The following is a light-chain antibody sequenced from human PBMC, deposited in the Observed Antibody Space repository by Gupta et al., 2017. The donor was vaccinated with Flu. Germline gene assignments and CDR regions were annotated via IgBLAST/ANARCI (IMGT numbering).Light chain of an antibody. J-gene: IGKJ4*01. CDR1: KRVSSK. CDR3: QHYENSKS. V-gene: IGKV3-15*01. Sequence: SPAHLSVSKGERATRSGRDSKRVSSKIERYPQKPGQAPRLIIYDASNRAIGITVRFTGSGEGKEFTLTSSSPQYEDFAVYCRQHYENSKSFGGGTTVAIK. CDR2: DAS.